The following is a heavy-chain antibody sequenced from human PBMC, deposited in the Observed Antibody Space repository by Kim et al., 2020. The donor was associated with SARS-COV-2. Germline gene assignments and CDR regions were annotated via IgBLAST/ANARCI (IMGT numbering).Heavy chain of an antibody. V-gene: IGHV4-31*02. CDR3: AVFAASGTKGYFDP. J-gene: IGHJ5*02. D-gene: IGHD6-13*01. Sequence: NPSLKGRITISVDTSKNQFSLKLSSVTAADTAVYYCAVFAASGTKGYFDPWGQGTLVTVSS.